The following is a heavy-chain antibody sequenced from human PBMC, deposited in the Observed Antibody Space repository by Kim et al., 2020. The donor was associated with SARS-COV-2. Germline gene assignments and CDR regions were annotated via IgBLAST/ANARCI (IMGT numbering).Heavy chain of an antibody. J-gene: IGHJ6*02. CDR1: GFTFSSYA. Sequence: GGSLRLSCAASGFTFSSYAMHWVRQAPGKGLEWVAVISYDGSNKYYADSVKGRFTISRDNSKNTLYLQMNSLRAEDTAVYYCARAGEGGCSGGSCYHYYYYYGMDVWGQGTTVTVSS. CDR2: ISYDGSNK. V-gene: IGHV3-30-3*01. D-gene: IGHD2-15*01. CDR3: ARAGEGGCSGGSCYHYYYYYGMDV.